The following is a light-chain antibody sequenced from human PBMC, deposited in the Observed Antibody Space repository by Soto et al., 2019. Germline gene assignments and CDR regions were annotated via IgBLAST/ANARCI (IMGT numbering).Light chain of an antibody. CDR2: DAS. CDR3: QQYGTSEII. CDR1: QSVSSY. J-gene: IGKJ5*01. V-gene: IGKV3-20*01. Sequence: EIVLTQSPGTLSLSPVERATLSCRASQSVSSYLAWYQQKPGQAPRLLIYDASNRATGVPDRYSASGSGTDFTLTISRLEPEDFAVFFCQQYGTSEIIFGQGTRLEIK.